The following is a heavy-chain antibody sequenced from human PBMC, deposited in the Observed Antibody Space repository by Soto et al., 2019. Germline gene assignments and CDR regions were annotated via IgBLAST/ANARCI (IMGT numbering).Heavy chain of an antibody. CDR3: AVYAYGVSALVH. CDR1: GFSLSTQW. D-gene: IGHD4-17*01. J-gene: IGHJ4*02. CDR2: IKIDGGEE. Sequence: PGGSLRLSCAASGFSLSTQWMSWVRRAPGKGLEWVANIKIDGGEEYYVDSVKGRFTISSDSARRSLFLQMNSLRADDTAVYYCAVYAYGVSALVHWGQGALVTVSS. V-gene: IGHV3-7*03.